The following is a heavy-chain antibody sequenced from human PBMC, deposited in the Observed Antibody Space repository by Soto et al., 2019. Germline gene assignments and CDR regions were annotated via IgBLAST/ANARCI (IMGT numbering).Heavy chain of an antibody. J-gene: IGHJ4*02. Sequence: QVQLQETGPGLVKPSQTLSLTCTVSGGSISSGNYYWSWIRQPPGKVLEWIGFISYSGTTHYSPSLRSRVSISVDTSKNQFSLDLSSVTAADTAVYYCATMGAPVTGLYYFDYCGQGTLVTVSS. CDR2: ISYSGTT. CDR1: GGSISSGNYY. CDR3: ATMGAPVTGLYYFDY. V-gene: IGHV4-30-4*01. D-gene: IGHD1-26*01.